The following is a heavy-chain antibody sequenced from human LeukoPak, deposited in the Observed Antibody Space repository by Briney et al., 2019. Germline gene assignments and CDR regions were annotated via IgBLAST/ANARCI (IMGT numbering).Heavy chain of an antibody. D-gene: IGHD2-2*01. J-gene: IGHJ4*02. V-gene: IGHV5-51*01. CDR3: AGHRSSSTSYYDY. CDR1: GYRFTSYW. Sequence: GESLKISCKGSGYRFTSYWIGWVRQMPGKGLEWMGIIHPGDSDTRYSPSFQGQVTISADKSISTAYLQWSSLKASDTAMYYCAGHRSSSTSYYDYWGQGTLVTVSS. CDR2: IHPGDSDT.